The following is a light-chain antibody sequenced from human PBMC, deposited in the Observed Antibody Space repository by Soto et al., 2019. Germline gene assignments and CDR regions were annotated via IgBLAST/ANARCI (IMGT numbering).Light chain of an antibody. CDR2: GAS. CDR3: QQYGSSPYT. Sequence: EIVLTQSPGTLSLSQGERATLSCRAGQSVSSSYLAWYQQKPGQTPRLLIYGASSRATGIPDRFSGSGSGTDFTLTISRLEPEDFAVYYCQQYGSSPYTFGQGTKLEIK. CDR1: QSVSSSY. J-gene: IGKJ2*01. V-gene: IGKV3-20*01.